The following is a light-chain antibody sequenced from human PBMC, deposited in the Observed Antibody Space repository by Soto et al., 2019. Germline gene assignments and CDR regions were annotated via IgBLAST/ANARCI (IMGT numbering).Light chain of an antibody. CDR3: QQYNSYRT. J-gene: IGKJ4*02. V-gene: IGKV1-5*01. Sequence: DIQMTQSPSSLSAFVGDRVTITCQASQDISNCVAWYQQKPGKAPKLLIYDASTLHIGVPSRFSGSGSGTEFTLTISSLQPDDFATYYCQQYNSYRTFGGGTKVDI. CDR2: DAS. CDR1: QDISNC.